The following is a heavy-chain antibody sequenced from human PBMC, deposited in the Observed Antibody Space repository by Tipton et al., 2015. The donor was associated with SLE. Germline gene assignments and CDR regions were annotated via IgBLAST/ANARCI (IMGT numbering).Heavy chain of an antibody. CDR2: IYYTGST. V-gene: IGHV4-59*01. D-gene: IGHD3-3*01. Sequence: LRLSCTVSGGSLSPYYWTWIRQPPGKGLEWIGDIYYTGSTNYRPSLKSRVAISVDMSKNHFSLRLSSVTAADTAVYYCARTTFDPWNGFVRKYFDFWGQGTLVTVAS. CDR3: ARTTFDPWNGFVRKYFDF. CDR1: GGSLSPYY. J-gene: IGHJ4*02.